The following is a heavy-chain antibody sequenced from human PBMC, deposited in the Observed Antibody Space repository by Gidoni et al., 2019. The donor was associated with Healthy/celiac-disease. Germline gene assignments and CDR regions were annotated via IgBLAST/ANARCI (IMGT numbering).Heavy chain of an antibody. V-gene: IGHV4-34*01. Sequence: QVQLQQWGAGLLKPSETLYLTCAVYGGSFSGYYWSWVRQPPGKGLEWIGEINHSGSTNYNPSLKSRVTISVDTSKNQFSLKLSSVTAADTAVYYCARGGRIVVVPAAMSGYYYGMDVWGQGTTVTVSS. D-gene: IGHD2-2*01. CDR3: ARGGRIVVVPAAMSGYYYGMDV. CDR1: GGSFSGYY. CDR2: INHSGST. J-gene: IGHJ6*02.